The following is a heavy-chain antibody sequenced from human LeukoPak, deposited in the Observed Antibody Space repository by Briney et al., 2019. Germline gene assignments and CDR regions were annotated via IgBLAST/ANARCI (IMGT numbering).Heavy chain of an antibody. Sequence: SVKVSCKASGGTFSSYAISWVRQAPGQGLEWMGGIIPNFGKANYAQKFQGRVTITADESTSTAYMELSSLRSEDTAVYYCARGVSYYDFWSGYWDLYFDYWGQGTLVTVSS. V-gene: IGHV1-69*01. CDR1: GGTFSSYA. CDR3: ARGVSYYDFWSGYWDLYFDY. D-gene: IGHD3-3*01. CDR2: IIPNFGKA. J-gene: IGHJ4*02.